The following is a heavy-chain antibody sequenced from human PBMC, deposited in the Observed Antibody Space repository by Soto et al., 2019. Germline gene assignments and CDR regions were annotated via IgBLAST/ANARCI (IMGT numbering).Heavy chain of an antibody. CDR3: ATSTSVTFDS. D-gene: IGHD4-4*01. Sequence: QVQLMESGGGVVQPGRSLRLSCVASGFSFQNHAMYWIRQAPGKGLEWVALIAYDRRTKYSDAVRGRFTVSRDNSKSTQYLQMNSLRAEDTAVYYCATSTSVTFDSWGQGTLVIVSS. V-gene: IGHV3-30-3*01. J-gene: IGHJ4*02. CDR2: IAYDRRTK. CDR1: GFSFQNHA.